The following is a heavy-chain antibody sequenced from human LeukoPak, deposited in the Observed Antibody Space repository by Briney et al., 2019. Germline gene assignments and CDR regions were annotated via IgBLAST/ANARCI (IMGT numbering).Heavy chain of an antibody. CDR1: GGSINSNY. Sequence: SETLSLTCTVSGGSINSNYWSWIRQPAGKGLEWIGRIYSSGSTDYNPSLKSRVTMSIDTSKNQFSLKLGSVTAADTAVYYCARDRNDYVWGSYRYNDWFDPWGQGTLVTVSS. J-gene: IGHJ5*02. CDR2: IYSSGST. CDR3: ARDRNDYVWGSYRYNDWFDP. V-gene: IGHV4-4*07. D-gene: IGHD3-16*02.